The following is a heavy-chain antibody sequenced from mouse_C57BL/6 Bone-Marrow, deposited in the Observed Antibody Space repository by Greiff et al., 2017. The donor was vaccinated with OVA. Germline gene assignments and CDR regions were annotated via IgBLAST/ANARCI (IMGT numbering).Heavy chain of an antibody. CDR1: GYTFTDYY. Sequence: VQLQQSGAELVRPGASVKLSCKASGYTFTDYYINWVKQRPGQGLEWIARIYPGSGNTYYNEKFKGKATLTAEKSSSTAYLQLSSLTSEDSAVYVCARGRWLLGAMDYWGQGTSVTVSS. CDR3: ARGRWLLGAMDY. V-gene: IGHV1-76*01. D-gene: IGHD2-3*01. CDR2: IYPGSGNT. J-gene: IGHJ4*01.